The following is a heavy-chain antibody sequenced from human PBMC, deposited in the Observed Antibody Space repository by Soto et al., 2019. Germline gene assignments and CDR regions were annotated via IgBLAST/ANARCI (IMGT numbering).Heavy chain of an antibody. CDR1: GFTVSDNY. CDR3: ARGVPVGAIGRFYFDS. D-gene: IGHD1-26*01. Sequence: EVQLVESGGGLIQPGGSLRLSCAASGFTVSDNYMTWVRQAPGKGLEWVSVMYSGGTATSYADSVKGRFTVSRDSSKNTVSLQLGSLRAEDTAVYYCARGVPVGAIGRFYFDSWGQGTLVTVSS. V-gene: IGHV3-53*01. J-gene: IGHJ4*02. CDR2: MYSGGTAT.